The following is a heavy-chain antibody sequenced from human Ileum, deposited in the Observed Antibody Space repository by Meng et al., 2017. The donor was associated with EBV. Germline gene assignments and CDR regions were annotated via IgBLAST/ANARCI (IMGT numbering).Heavy chain of an antibody. CDR2: IYYSRST. Sequence: SGPGLVIPSATPSPTFTVSGGAISRYYWSWIRQPPGKGLAWIWYIYYSRSTNSHPCLQSLVTISVDTSKNQFSLNLSSVTAADTAVYYCARGRWSLDYWGQGTLVTVSS. V-gene: IGHV4-59*08. J-gene: IGHJ4*02. CDR1: GGAISRYY. CDR3: ARGRWSLDY.